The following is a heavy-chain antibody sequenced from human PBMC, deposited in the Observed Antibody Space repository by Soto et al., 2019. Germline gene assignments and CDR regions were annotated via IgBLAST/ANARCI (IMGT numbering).Heavy chain of an antibody. J-gene: IGHJ4*02. CDR2: IYPGDSDT. CDR1: GYSFTSYW. D-gene: IGHD3-3*01. CDR3: ARSIPYYDFWSGYYSDFDY. Sequence: GESLKISCKGSGYSFTSYWIGWVRQMPGKGLEWMGIIYPGDSDTRYSPSFQGQVTISADKSISTAYLQWSSLKASDTAMYYCARSIPYYDFWSGYYSDFDYWGQGTLVTVSS. V-gene: IGHV5-51*01.